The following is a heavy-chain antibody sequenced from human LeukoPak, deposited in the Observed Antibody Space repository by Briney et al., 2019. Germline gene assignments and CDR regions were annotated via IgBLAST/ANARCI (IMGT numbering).Heavy chain of an antibody. CDR3: ARRFDH. CDR2: IRSGSSSTV. J-gene: IGHJ4*02. CDR1: GFTFSSYA. V-gene: IGHV3-48*02. Sequence: GGSLRLSCAASGFTFSSYAMNWVRQAPGKGLEWISYIRSGSSSTVYYADSVKGRFTISRDNAKNSLYLQMNSLRDEDTAVYYCARRFDHWGQGTLVTVSS.